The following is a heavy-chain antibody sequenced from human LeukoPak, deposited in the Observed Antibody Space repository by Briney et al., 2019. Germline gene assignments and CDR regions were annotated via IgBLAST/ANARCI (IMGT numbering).Heavy chain of an antibody. CDR3: AKDLRGYNYALDY. CDR2: INWKSNHI. CDR1: GFTFDDYA. Sequence: GGSLRLSCVASGFTFDDYAMHWVRRAPGKGLEWVSGINWKSNHIGYADSVKGRFTTSRDNAKNSLYLQMNSLRSEDTALYYCAKDLRGYNYALDYWGQGTPVTVSS. D-gene: IGHD5-24*01. J-gene: IGHJ4*02. V-gene: IGHV3-9*01.